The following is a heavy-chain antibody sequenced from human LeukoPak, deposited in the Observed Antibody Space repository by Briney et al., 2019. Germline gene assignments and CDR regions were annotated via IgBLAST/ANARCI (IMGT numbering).Heavy chain of an antibody. Sequence: GGSLRLTCDASGFTFRNYAFHWVRQAPGKGLEWMTLISYDGNSKYYADSVKGRFTISRDNSKNTLYLQMNSLRTEDTAVYYCARAGDYGSGSFRWRHFDYWGQGTLVTVSS. J-gene: IGHJ4*02. CDR2: ISYDGNSK. D-gene: IGHD3-10*01. V-gene: IGHV3-30-3*01. CDR3: ARAGDYGSGSFRWRHFDY. CDR1: GFTFRNYA.